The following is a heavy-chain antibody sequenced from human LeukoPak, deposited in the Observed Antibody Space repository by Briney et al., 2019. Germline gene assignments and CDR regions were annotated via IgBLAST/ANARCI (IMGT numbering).Heavy chain of an antibody. J-gene: IGHJ4*02. CDR1: GGSISSSSYY. Sequence: SETLSLTCTVSGGSISSSSYYWGWIRQPPGKGLEWIGSIYYSGSTYYNPSLKSRVTISVDTSKNQFSLKLSSVTAADTAVYYCARHGYSSSWYALFDYWGQGTLVTVSS. CDR3: ARHGYSSSWYALFDY. CDR2: IYYSGST. V-gene: IGHV4-39*01. D-gene: IGHD6-13*01.